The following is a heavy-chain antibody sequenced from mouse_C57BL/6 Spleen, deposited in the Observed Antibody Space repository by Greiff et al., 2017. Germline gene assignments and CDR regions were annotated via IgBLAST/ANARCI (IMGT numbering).Heavy chain of an antibody. Sequence: VKLMESGPELVKPGASVKISCKASGYAFSSSWMNWVKQRPGKGLEWIGRIYPGDGDTKYNGKFKGKATLTADKSSSTADMQLSSLTSEDSAVYFCARSTTVVAHGLDVWGTGTTVTVSS. CDR1: GYAFSSSW. J-gene: IGHJ1*03. V-gene: IGHV1-82*01. D-gene: IGHD1-1*01. CDR2: IYPGDGDT. CDR3: ARSTTVVAHGLDV.